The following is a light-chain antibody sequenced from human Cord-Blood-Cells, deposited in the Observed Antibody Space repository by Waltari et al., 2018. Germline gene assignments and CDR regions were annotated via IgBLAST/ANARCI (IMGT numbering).Light chain of an antibody. J-gene: IGKJ4*01. CDR2: AAS. V-gene: IGKV1-39*01. Sequence: DIQMTQSPSPLSASVGDRVTITGRASQNSSSYLNWSQQKPGKAPKRLIYAASSLQSGVPSTFRGSGSGTDFTITISSLQPEDFATYYCQQSYSTPLAFGGGTKVEIK. CDR1: QNSSSY. CDR3: QQSYSTPLA.